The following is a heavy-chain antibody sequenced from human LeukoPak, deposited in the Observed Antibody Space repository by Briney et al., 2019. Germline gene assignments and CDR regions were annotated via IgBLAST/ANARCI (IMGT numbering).Heavy chain of an antibody. J-gene: IGHJ4*02. Sequence: GVSLRLSCAASGFTFNTFAKIWLRQSPGKGLEWVLSIFPSWGEIQYADSVRGRFTISRDNSKNTLYLQMNSLRAEDTAIYYCAKDYYYDSSGYYYSSQGYFDYWGQGTLVTVSS. CDR2: IFPSWGEI. V-gene: IGHV3-23*01. D-gene: IGHD3-22*01. CDR1: GFTFNTFA. CDR3: AKDYYYDSSGYYYSSQGYFDY.